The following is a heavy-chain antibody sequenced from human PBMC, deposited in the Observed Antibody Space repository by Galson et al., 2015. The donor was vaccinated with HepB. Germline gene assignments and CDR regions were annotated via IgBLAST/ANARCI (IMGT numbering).Heavy chain of an antibody. J-gene: IGHJ6*02. CDR3: ARLDIAARPTYGMDV. D-gene: IGHD6-13*01. CDR2: IDPSDSYT. CDR1: GYSFTSYW. V-gene: IGHV5-10-1*01. Sequence: QSGAEVKKPGESLRISCTGSGYSFTSYWISWVRQMPGKGLEWMGRIDPSDSYTNYSPSFQGHVTISADKSISTAYLQWSSLKASDTAMYYCARLDIAARPTYGMDVWGQGTTVTVSS.